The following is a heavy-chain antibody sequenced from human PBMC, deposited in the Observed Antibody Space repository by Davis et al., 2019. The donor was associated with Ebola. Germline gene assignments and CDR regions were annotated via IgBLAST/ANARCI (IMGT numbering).Heavy chain of an antibody. J-gene: IGHJ6*04. Sequence: GESLKISCAASGFIASNNYMNWVRQAPGKGLEWVSVLYSGGSIYYTDSVKGRFTISRDKSKNTLFLQMNSLRAEDTAVYYCATRYRTTSYGMDVWGKGTTVTVSS. CDR1: GFIASNNY. CDR3: ATRYRTTSYGMDV. CDR2: LYSGGSI. D-gene: IGHD1-26*01. V-gene: IGHV3-53*01.